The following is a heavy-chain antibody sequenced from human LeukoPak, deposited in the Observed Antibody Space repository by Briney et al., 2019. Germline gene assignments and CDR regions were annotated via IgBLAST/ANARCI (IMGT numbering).Heavy chain of an antibody. J-gene: IGHJ6*02. Sequence: PGGSLRLSCAASGFIFSSYGMHWVRQAPGKGLEWVTVIWYDGSNKYYADSVKGRFTISRDNSKNTLYLQMNTLRAEDTAVYYCARDAEYCSDNRCIYYYSGLDVWGQGTTVTVSS. CDR3: ARDAEYCSDNRCIYYYSGLDV. CDR2: IWYDGSNK. V-gene: IGHV3-33*01. D-gene: IGHD2-15*01. CDR1: GFIFSSYG.